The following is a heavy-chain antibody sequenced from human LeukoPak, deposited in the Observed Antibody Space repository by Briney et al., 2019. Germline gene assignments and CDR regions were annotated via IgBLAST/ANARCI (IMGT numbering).Heavy chain of an antibody. V-gene: IGHV3-30*01. CDR3: ARDSTYYYDSGSSGPHYFDY. D-gene: IGHD3-10*01. J-gene: IGHJ4*02. CDR2: ISYDGSNK. CDR1: GFTFSSYA. Sequence: GGSLRLSCAASGFTFSSYAMHWVRQAPGKGPEWVAVISYDGSNKYYADSVKGRFTISRDNSKNTLYLQMNSLRAEDTAVYYCARDSTYYYDSGSSGPHYFDYWGQGTLITVSS.